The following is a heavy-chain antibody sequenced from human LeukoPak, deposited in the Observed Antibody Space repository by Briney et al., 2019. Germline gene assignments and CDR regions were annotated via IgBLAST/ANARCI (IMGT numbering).Heavy chain of an antibody. Sequence: SLRLSCAASGITFDDYAMHWVRQAPGKGLEWVSGISWNSDSIGYADSVKGRFTISRDNAKNSVYLQMNSLRAEDTAVYYCAKIHTLYYDILTGLDYWGQGTLVTVSS. CDR3: AKIHTLYYDILTGLDY. D-gene: IGHD3-9*01. V-gene: IGHV3-9*01. CDR2: ISWNSDSI. J-gene: IGHJ4*02. CDR1: GITFDDYA.